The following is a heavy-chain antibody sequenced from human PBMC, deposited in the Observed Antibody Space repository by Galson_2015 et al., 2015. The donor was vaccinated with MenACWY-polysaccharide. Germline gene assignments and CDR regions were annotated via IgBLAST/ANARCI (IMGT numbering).Heavy chain of an antibody. V-gene: IGHV3-74*01. CDR1: GFTFSSYW. J-gene: IGHJ4*02. Sequence: SLRLSCAASGFTFSSYWMHWVRQAPGKGLVWVSRINSDGSSTSYADSVKGRFTISRDNAKNTLYLQMNSLRAEDTAVYYCARARHDYGGNLRNFDYWGQGTLVTVS. D-gene: IGHD4-23*01. CDR3: ARARHDYGGNLRNFDY. CDR2: INSDGSST.